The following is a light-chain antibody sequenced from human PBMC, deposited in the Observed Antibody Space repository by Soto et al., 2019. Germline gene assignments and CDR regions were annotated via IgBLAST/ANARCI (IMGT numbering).Light chain of an antibody. V-gene: IGKV3-15*01. J-gene: IGKJ2*01. CDR1: QSVSSN. CDR3: QQYNKWPRT. CDR2: GAS. Sequence: EVVMTQSPATLSMSPGERVTLSCRASQSVSSNLAWFQQKPGQAPRLLIYGASTRATGIPARFSGSGSGTEFTLTISSLQSEDFAVYYCQQYNKWPRTFGQGTKLQIK.